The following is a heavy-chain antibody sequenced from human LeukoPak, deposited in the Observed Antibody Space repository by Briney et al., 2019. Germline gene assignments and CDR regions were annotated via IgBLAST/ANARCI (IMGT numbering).Heavy chain of an antibody. Sequence: GGSLRLSCAASGFTFSSYAMSWVRQAPGKGLEWVSGITGSGDTTHHADSVKGRFTISRDNSKNTLYLQMNNLRTEDTAVYYCAKARGSGPFDYWGQGTLVTVSS. V-gene: IGHV3-23*01. CDR1: GFTFSSYA. CDR3: AKARGSGPFDY. CDR2: ITGSGDTT. J-gene: IGHJ4*02. D-gene: IGHD3-10*01.